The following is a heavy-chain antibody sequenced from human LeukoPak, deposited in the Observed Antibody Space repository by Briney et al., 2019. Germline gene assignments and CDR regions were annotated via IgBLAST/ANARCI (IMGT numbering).Heavy chain of an antibody. CDR2: ISISGDDT. CDR3: VKGNWLDN. J-gene: IGHJ4*02. CDR1: GFTFNTYD. Sequence: GGSLRLFCTVSGFTFNTYDMTWVRQAPGKGLAWVSGISISGDDTYYADSVKGRFTVSRDNSKNTLYLQMNSLRVDDTAVYYCVKGNWLDNWGQGALVTVAS. V-gene: IGHV3-23*01. D-gene: IGHD1-1*01.